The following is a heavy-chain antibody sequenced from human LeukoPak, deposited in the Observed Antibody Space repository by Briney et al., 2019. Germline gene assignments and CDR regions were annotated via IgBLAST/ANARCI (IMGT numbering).Heavy chain of an antibody. D-gene: IGHD2-15*01. CDR2: ISSGSTYI. CDR1: GFTFSSYV. Sequence: GGSLRLSCAASGFTFSSYVMNWVRQAPGKGLEWVSSISSGSTYIYYADSVKGRFAISRDNAKNSLYLQMNSLRAEDTAVYYCARLGYCSGGSCSSFDYWGQGTLVTVSS. V-gene: IGHV3-21*01. CDR3: ARLGYCSGGSCSSFDY. J-gene: IGHJ4*02.